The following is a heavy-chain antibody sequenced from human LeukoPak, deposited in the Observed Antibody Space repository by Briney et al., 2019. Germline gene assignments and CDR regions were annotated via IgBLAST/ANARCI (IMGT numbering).Heavy chain of an antibody. CDR1: GFSFSSYG. CDR2: ISSSSSYI. CDR3: ARDLRSYYYDSSGYYQGGY. V-gene: IGHV3-21*01. Sequence: PGGSLRLSCAASGFSFSSYGMSWVRQAPGKGLEWVSSISSSSSYIYYADSVKGRFTISRDNAKNSLYLQMNSLRAEDTAVYYCARDLRSYYYDSSGYYQGGYWGQGTLVTVSS. D-gene: IGHD3-22*01. J-gene: IGHJ4*02.